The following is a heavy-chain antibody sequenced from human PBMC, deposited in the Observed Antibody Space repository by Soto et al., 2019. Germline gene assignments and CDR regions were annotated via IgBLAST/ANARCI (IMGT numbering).Heavy chain of an antibody. Sequence: PSETLSLTCTVSGGSISSGDYYWSWIRQPPGKGLEWIGYIYYSGSTYYNPSLKSRVTISVDTSKNQFSLKLSSVTAADTAVYYCARVVVINGVFVVWGQGTLVTVSS. V-gene: IGHV4-30-4*01. J-gene: IGHJ4*02. CDR3: ARVVVINGVFVV. CDR1: GGSISSGDYY. D-gene: IGHD3-22*01. CDR2: IYYSGST.